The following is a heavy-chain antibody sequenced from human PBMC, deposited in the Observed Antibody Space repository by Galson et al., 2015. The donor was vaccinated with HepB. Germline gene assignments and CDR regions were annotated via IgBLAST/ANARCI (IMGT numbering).Heavy chain of an antibody. D-gene: IGHD3-16*01. CDR1: GFTFRSFA. V-gene: IGHV3-33*06. Sequence: PLRLSCAASGFTFRSFAMHWVRQAPGKGLEWVAVIWFDGSKKFYADSVKGRFTISRDNFKNTLYLQMNSLRAEDTAIYYCAKVTEEAGGGVGPWGQGTLVTVSS. CDR3: AKVTEEAGGGVGP. CDR2: IWFDGSKK. J-gene: IGHJ5*02.